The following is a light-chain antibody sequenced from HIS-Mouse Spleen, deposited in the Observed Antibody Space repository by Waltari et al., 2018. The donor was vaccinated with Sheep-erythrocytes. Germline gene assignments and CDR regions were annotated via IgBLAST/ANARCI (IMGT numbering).Light chain of an antibody. Sequence: QSALTQPASVSGSPGQSITISCTGTRSDVWSYNLVSWYHQHPGKAPKPMIYEGSKRPSGVSNRFSGSKSGNTASLTISGLQAEDEADYYCCSYAGSSTPWVFGGGTKLTVL. V-gene: IGLV2-23*01. CDR1: RSDVWSYNL. CDR3: CSYAGSSTPWV. CDR2: EGS. J-gene: IGLJ3*02.